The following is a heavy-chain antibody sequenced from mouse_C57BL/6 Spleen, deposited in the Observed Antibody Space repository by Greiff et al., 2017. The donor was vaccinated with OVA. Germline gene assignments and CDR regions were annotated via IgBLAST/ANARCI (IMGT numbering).Heavy chain of an antibody. D-gene: IGHD4-1*01. CDR2: INPNNGGT. J-gene: IGHJ4*01. V-gene: IGHV1-26*01. CDR1: GYTFTDYY. CDR3: ARKGALGLGAMDY. Sequence: EVQLQQSGPELVKPGASVKISCKASGYTFTDYYMNWVKQSHGKSLEWIGDINPNNGGTSYNQKFKGKATLTVDKSSSTAYMELRSLTSEDSAVYYCARKGALGLGAMDYWGQGTSVTVSS.